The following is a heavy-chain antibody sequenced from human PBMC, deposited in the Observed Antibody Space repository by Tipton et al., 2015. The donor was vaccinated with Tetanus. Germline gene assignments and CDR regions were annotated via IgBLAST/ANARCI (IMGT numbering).Heavy chain of an antibody. CDR2: INPNGGDT. CDR1: GFTFIGYY. D-gene: IGHD2-21*01. CDR3: ARDRGDFIYYGMDV. V-gene: IGHV1-2*02. Sequence: QLVQSGAEVKKPGASVKVSCKASGFTFIGYYMYWVRPAPGQGLEWMGWINPNGGDTSYAQKFQGRVTMTRDTSISTAYMELSRLRSDDTAVYYCARDRGDFIYYGMDVWGQGTTVTVSS. J-gene: IGHJ6*02.